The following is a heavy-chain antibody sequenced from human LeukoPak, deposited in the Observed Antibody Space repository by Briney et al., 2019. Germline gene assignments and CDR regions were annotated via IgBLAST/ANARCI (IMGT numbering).Heavy chain of an antibody. CDR1: GGSISSGDYY. Sequence: SETLSLTCTVSGGSISSGDYYWSWIRQPPGKGLEWIGYIYYSGSTYYNPSLKSRVTISVDTSKNQFSLKLSSVTAADTAVYYCARDGQYCTNGVCYPDAFDIWGQGTMVTVSS. CDR2: IYYSGST. V-gene: IGHV4-30-4*01. CDR3: ARDGQYCTNGVCYPDAFDI. D-gene: IGHD2-8*01. J-gene: IGHJ3*02.